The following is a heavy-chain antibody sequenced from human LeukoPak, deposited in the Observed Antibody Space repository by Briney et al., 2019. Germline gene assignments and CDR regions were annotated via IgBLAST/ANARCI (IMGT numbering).Heavy chain of an antibody. CDR3: ARVQRAEFPLRYYFDY. CDR2: MIPNSGNT. Sequence: ASVKVSCKASGYTFTSYAMHWVRQAPGQRLEWMGWMIPNSGNTVYAQKFQGRVTMTWSTSTSTAYMELSSLRSEDTAVYYCARVQRAEFPLRYYFDYWGQGTLVTVSS. V-gene: IGHV1-8*02. J-gene: IGHJ4*02. D-gene: IGHD1-26*01. CDR1: GYTFTSYA.